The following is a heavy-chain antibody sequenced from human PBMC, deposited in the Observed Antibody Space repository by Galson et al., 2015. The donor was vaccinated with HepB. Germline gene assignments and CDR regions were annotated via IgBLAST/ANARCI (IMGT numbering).Heavy chain of an antibody. Sequence: SLRLSCAASGFTFSTFGMHWVRQAPGKGLEWVAIMSYGGNIKHYADSVKGRFIISRDNSKNILYLDMNSLTSDDTSLYYCAREGFDLWGQGTMVSVSS. J-gene: IGHJ3*01. CDR1: GFTFSTFG. CDR2: MSYGGNIK. CDR3: AREGFDL. V-gene: IGHV3-30*03.